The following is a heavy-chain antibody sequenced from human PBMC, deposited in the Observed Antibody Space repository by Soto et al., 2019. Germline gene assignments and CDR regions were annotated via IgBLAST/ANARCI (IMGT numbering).Heavy chain of an antibody. J-gene: IGHJ3*02. CDR1: GGSVNSHA. CDR2: IIPMFGTP. V-gene: IGHV1-69*01. D-gene: IGHD4-17*01. Sequence: QVQLEQSGAEEKKAGSSVKVSCKAFGGSVNSHAISWVRQAPGQGLEWMGGIIPMFGTPTYAQRFQAGVTISADESTSTVYLDLSSLRSEDTAMYYCARSRNVAEFNDYGGNYHGFDIWGQGTMVTVSS. CDR3: ARSRNVAEFNDYGGNYHGFDI.